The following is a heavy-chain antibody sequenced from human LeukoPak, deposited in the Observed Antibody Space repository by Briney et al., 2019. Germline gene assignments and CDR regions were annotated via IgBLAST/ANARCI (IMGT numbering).Heavy chain of an antibody. CDR1: GGSISTYC. CDR2: IHYSGST. V-gene: IGHV4-59*01. Sequence: PSETLSLTCTVSGGSISTYCWSWIRQPAGKGLEWIGYIHYSGSTHYNPSLKSRVTISVDTSKNQFSLKLSSVTAADTAVYYCARGGWWSWLREDNNWFDPWGQGTLVTVSS. CDR3: ARGGWWSWLREDNNWFDP. D-gene: IGHD2-15*01. J-gene: IGHJ5*02.